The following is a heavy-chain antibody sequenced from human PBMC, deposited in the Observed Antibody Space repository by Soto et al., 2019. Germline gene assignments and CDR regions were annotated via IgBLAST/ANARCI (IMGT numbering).Heavy chain of an antibody. J-gene: IGHJ4*02. D-gene: IGHD2-15*01. CDR2: IIPILGAA. CDR3: ARGSLVDRSGGSPNDY. CDR1: GGSFRRYA. Sequence: HVQLVQSGAEVQKPGSSVKVSCKTFGGSFRRYAITWVQQAPGQGLEWMGGIIPILGAANYAQKFQGRVKISADESTNTAYMEMHRLTSDETAVYYCARGSLVDRSGGSPNDYWGQGTLVSVSS. V-gene: IGHV1-69*01.